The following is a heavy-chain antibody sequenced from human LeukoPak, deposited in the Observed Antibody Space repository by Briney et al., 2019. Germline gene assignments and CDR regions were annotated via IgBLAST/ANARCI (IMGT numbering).Heavy chain of an antibody. CDR1: GGTFSSYA. J-gene: IGHJ5*02. CDR2: IIPIFGTA. CDR3: ARVSIAAAFNWFDP. V-gene: IGHV1-69*05. Sequence: SVKVSCKASGGTFSSYAISWVRQAPGQGLEWMGRIIPIFGTANYAQKFQGRVTITTDESTSTAYVELSSLRSEDTAVYYCARVSIAAAFNWFDPWGQGTLVTVSS. D-gene: IGHD6-13*01.